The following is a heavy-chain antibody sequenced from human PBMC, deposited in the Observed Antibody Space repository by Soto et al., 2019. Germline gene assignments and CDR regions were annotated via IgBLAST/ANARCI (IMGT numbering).Heavy chain of an antibody. CDR1: GGSIGSYY. J-gene: IGHJ6*02. D-gene: IGHD3-3*01. Sequence: PSETLSLTCTVSGGSIGSYYWNWIRQPPGKGLEWIGYIYYSGSTNYNPSLKSRVTISVDTSKNQFSLKLSSVTAADTAVYYCARDGGFYYGMDVWGQGTTVTVSS. V-gene: IGHV4-59*01. CDR2: IYYSGST. CDR3: ARDGGFYYGMDV.